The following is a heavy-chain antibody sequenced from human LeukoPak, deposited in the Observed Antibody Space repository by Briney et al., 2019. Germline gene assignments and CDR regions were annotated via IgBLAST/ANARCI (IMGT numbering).Heavy chain of an antibody. CDR3: AKKVRGPSHPLDF. Sequence: ASVKVSCKASGYTFTGYAIHWVRQAPGQGLEWMGWINPEKRDTGYAHKFQGRVTMTSDTSISTAYMELSSLGSDDTAVYYCAKKVRGPSHPLDFWGQGTLVTVPS. V-gene: IGHV1-2*02. CDR1: GYTFTGYA. J-gene: IGHJ4*02. CDR2: INPEKRDT. D-gene: IGHD5-12*01.